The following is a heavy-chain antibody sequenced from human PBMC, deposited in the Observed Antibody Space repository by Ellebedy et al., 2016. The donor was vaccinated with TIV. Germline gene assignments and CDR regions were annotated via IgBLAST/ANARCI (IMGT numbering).Heavy chain of an antibody. J-gene: IGHJ6*02. CDR3: ASLGEMATTDYYYYGMDV. D-gene: IGHD5-24*01. Sequence: ASVKVSCKASGGTFSSYAISWVRQAPGQGLEWMGGIIPIFGTANYAQKFQGRVTITADESTSTAYMELSSLRSEDTAVYYWASLGEMATTDYYYYGMDVWGQGATVTVSS. CDR1: GGTFSSYA. CDR2: IIPIFGTA. V-gene: IGHV1-69*13.